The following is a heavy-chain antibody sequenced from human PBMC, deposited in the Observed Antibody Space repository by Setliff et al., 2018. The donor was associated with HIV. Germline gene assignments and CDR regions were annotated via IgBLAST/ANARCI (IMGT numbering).Heavy chain of an antibody. CDR2: FYHSGNT. D-gene: IGHD2-8*01. CDR3: ATRRFVTGLMTSSGAFEM. V-gene: IGHV4-39*01. CDR1: GGSISSSSYY. J-gene: IGHJ3*02. Sequence: SETLSLTCTVSGGSISSSSYYWGWLRQPPGKGLEWLASFYHSGNTYYNPSFISRVTMSVDTSKNQFSLRLSSVTAADTGVYYCATRRFVTGLMTSSGAFEMWGQGTMVTV.